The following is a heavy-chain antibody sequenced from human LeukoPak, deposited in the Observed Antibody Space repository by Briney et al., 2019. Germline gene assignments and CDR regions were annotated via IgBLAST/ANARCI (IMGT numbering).Heavy chain of an antibody. Sequence: GASVKVSCKASGYTFTAYYVYWVRQAPGQGLEWMGWNNPNSGGTNYAQKLQGRVTMTRDTSISTAYMELSRLTSDDTAVYYCARVSLTAQYLLDYWGQGTLVTVSS. J-gene: IGHJ4*02. CDR3: ARVSLTAQYLLDY. CDR1: GYTFTAYY. D-gene: IGHD2/OR15-2a*01. V-gene: IGHV1-2*02. CDR2: NNPNSGGT.